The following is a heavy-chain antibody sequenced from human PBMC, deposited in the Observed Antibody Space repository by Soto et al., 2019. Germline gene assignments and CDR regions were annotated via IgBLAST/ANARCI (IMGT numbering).Heavy chain of an antibody. Sequence: PSETLSLTCAVYGGSFSGYYWSWIRQPPGEGLEWIGEINHSGSTNYNPSLKSRVTISVDTSKNQFSLKLSSVTAADTAVYYCARDSYGSEADYWGQGTLVTVSS. V-gene: IGHV4-34*01. D-gene: IGHD3-10*01. CDR3: ARDSYGSEADY. CDR1: GGSFSGYY. J-gene: IGHJ4*02. CDR2: INHSGST.